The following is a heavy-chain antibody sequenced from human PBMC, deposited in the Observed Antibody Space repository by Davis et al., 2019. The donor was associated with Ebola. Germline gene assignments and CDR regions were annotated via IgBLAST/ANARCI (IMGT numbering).Heavy chain of an antibody. D-gene: IGHD6-13*01. CDR3: ARAFIAATVDF. Sequence: MPSETLSLTCTVSGGSISSYYWSWIRQPPGKGLEWIGYIYYSGSTYYNPSLKSRVTISVDTSKNQFSLKLTSVAAADTAVYYCARAFIAATVDFWGQGTLVTVSS. V-gene: IGHV4-59*08. J-gene: IGHJ4*02. CDR2: IYYSGST. CDR1: GGSISSYY.